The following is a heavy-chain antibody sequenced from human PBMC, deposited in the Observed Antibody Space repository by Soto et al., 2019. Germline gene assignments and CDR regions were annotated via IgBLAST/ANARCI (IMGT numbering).Heavy chain of an antibody. CDR1: GGSISSYY. V-gene: IGHV4-59*08. CDR2: IYYSGST. J-gene: IGHJ5*02. CDR3: ARQPTTGDTDLWFDP. Sequence: SETLSLTCTVSGGSISSYYWSWIRQPPGKGLEWIGYIYYSGSTFYNPSLASRVSVSVDTSKNEFSLKLRSVTAADTAVYYCARQPTTGDTDLWFDPWGQGTLVTV. D-gene: IGHD2-21*01.